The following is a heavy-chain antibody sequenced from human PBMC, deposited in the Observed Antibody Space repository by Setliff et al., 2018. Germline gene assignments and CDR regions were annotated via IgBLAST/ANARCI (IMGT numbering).Heavy chain of an antibody. CDR2: VHFGGDT. J-gene: IGHJ4*02. D-gene: IGHD3-3*01. V-gene: IGHV4-59*01. Sequence: SETLSLTCPVSSGSINSYYWSWVRQSPGKGLEWIGFVHFGGDTNYNPSLKSRVTMSADTSNNQFSLNLRSVTAADTAVYYCARDSGTIFGVVHDYWGQGTLVTVSS. CDR1: SGSINSYY. CDR3: ARDSGTIFGVVHDY.